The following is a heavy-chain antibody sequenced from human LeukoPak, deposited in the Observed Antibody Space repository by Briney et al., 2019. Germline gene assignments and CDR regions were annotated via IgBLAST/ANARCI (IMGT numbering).Heavy chain of an antibody. CDR3: ARLGLGATNAAFDY. Sequence: ASVKVSCKASGGTFSSYAISWVRQAPGQGLEWMGRINPILGIANYAQKFQGRVTITADKSTSTAYMELSSLRSEDTAVYYCARLGLGATNAAFDYWGQGTLVTVSS. CDR1: GGTFSSYA. V-gene: IGHV1-69*04. D-gene: IGHD1-26*01. CDR2: INPILGIA. J-gene: IGHJ4*02.